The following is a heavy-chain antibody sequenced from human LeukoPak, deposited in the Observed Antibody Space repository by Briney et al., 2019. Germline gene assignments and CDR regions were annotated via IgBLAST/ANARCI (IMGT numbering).Heavy chain of an antibody. CDR2: IIPIFGTA. V-gene: IGHV1-69*13. CDR1: GGTFSSYA. D-gene: IGHD1-26*01. Sequence: GASVRVSCKASGGTFSSYAISWVRQAPGQGLEWMGGIIPIFGTANYAQKFQGRVTITADESTSTAYMELSSLRSEDTAVYYCARVRWELPIDYWGQGTLVTVSS. J-gene: IGHJ4*02. CDR3: ARVRWELPIDY.